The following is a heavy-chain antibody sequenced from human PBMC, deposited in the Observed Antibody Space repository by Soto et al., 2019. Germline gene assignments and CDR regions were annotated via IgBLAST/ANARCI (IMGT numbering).Heavy chain of an antibody. CDR2: IYYSGST. J-gene: IGHJ3*02. CDR1: GGSISSYY. V-gene: IGHV4-59*01. D-gene: IGHD1-26*01. CDR3: AREVGATVDAFDI. Sequence: QVQLQESGPGLVKPSETLSLTCTVSGGSISSYYWSWIRQPPGKGLEWIGYIYYSGSTNYNPSLKSRVTISGDTSKNQFSLKLSSVTAADTAVYYCAREVGATVDAFDIWGQGTMVTVSS.